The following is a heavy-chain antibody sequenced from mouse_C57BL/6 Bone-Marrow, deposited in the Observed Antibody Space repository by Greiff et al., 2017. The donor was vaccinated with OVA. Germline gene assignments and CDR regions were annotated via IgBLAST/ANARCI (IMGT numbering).Heavy chain of an antibody. CDR1: GYSFTGYY. D-gene: IGHD1-1*01. Sequence: EVQGVESGPELVKPGASVKISCKASGYSFTGYYMHWVKQSHGNILDWIGYIYPYNGVSSYNQKFKGKATLTVDKSSSTAYMELRSLTSEDSAVYYCVYYGSSYWYFDVWGTGTTVTVSS. J-gene: IGHJ1*03. V-gene: IGHV1-31*01. CDR2: IYPYNGVS. CDR3: VYYGSSYWYFDV.